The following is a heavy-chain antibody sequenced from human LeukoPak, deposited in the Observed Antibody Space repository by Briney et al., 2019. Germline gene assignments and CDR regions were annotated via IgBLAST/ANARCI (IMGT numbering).Heavy chain of an antibody. CDR1: GFTVSSNY. CDR2: IYSGGST. D-gene: IGHD3-22*01. CDR3: ARDGKPYYYDSSGYYSDYYYYYGMDV. J-gene: IGHJ6*02. V-gene: IGHV3-66*01. Sequence: GGSLRLSCAASGFTVSSNYMSWVRQAPGKGLEWVSVIYSGGSTYYADSVKGRFTISRDNSKNTLYLQMSSLRAEDTAVYYCARDGKPYYYDSSGYYSDYYYYYGMDVWGQGTTVTVSS.